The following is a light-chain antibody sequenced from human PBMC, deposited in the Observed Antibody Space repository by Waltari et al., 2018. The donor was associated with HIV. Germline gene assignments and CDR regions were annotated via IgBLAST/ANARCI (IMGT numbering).Light chain of an antibody. V-gene: IGLV7-46*01. CDR2: DTT. Sequence: QAVVTQEPSLTVSPGGTVTLTCASSTGPVPTAHYPYWLQQRPGQAPMTLIFDTTKRHSWTPARFSGSLLGGKAALTLSGAQSGDEAEYYCLLSYNGARVFGGGTKVTVL. J-gene: IGLJ3*02. CDR3: LLSYNGARV. CDR1: TGPVPTAHY.